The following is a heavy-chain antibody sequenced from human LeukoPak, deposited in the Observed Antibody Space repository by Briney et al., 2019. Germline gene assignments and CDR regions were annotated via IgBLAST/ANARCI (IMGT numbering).Heavy chain of an antibody. J-gene: IGHJ5*02. Sequence: GGSLRLSCVVSGFTIGNYGMHWVRQAPDKGLEWVAMLSHDGGSEHYGDSVKGRFTISRDISKNTLYLHMSSLRVEDTAVYYCAKDWGSSGWYNWFDPWGQGTLVTVSS. D-gene: IGHD6-19*01. CDR1: GFTIGNYG. V-gene: IGHV3-30*18. CDR3: AKDWGSSGWYNWFDP. CDR2: LSHDGGSE.